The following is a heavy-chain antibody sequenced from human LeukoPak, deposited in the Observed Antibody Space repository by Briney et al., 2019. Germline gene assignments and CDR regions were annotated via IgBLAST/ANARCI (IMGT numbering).Heavy chain of an antibody. J-gene: IGHJ4*02. Sequence: SETLSLTCTVSGDSMGGSSYDCAWVRRPAGKRLARFGIICYSGSTYYNPSLKSRVTISVDTSKNQFSLNLYSVTATDTAKYYCARRGITYSSRFFGDWGQGTLVTVSS. D-gene: IGHD6-13*01. CDR3: ARRGITYSSRFFGD. V-gene: IGHV4-39*01. CDR2: ICYSGST. CDR1: GDSMGGSSYD.